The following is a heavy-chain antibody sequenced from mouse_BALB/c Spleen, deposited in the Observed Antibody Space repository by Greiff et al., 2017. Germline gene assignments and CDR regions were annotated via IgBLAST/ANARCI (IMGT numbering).Heavy chain of an antibody. D-gene: IGHD2-4*01. Sequence: VQLQESGAELARPGASVKLSCKASGYTFTSYWMQWVKQRPGQGLEWIGAIYPGDGDTRYTQKFKGKATLTADKSSSTAYMQLSSLASEDSAVYYCARSTMITTKFAYWGQGTLVTVSA. J-gene: IGHJ3*01. CDR2: IYPGDGDT. CDR3: ARSTMITTKFAY. CDR1: GYTFTSYW. V-gene: IGHV1-87*01.